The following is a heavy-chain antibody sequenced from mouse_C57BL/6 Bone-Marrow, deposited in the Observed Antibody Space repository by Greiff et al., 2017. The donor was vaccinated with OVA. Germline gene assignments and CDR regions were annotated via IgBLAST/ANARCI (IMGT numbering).Heavy chain of an antibody. J-gene: IGHJ3*01. D-gene: IGHD1-1*01. CDR2: IDPSDSYT. Sequence: QVQLKQPGAELVKPGASVKLSCKASGYTFTSYWMQWVKQRPGQGLEWIGEIDPSDSYTNYNQKFKGKATLTVDTSSSTAYMQLSSLTSEDSAVYYCARQGLVEPFAYWGQGTLVTVSA. CDR3: ARQGLVEPFAY. V-gene: IGHV1-50*01. CDR1: GYTFTSYW.